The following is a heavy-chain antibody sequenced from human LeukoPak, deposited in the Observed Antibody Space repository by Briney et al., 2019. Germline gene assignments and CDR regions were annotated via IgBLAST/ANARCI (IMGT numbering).Heavy chain of an antibody. D-gene: IGHD1-26*01. CDR3: ARDGPYSGSSYYFDY. J-gene: IGHJ4*02. V-gene: IGHV1-2*02. CDR1: GYTFTGYY. CDR2: INPNSGGT. Sequence: ASVKVSCKASGYTFTGYYMHWVRQAPGQGLGWMGWINPNSGGTNYAQKFQGRVTMTRDTSISTAYMELSRLRSDDTAVYYCARDGPYSGSSYYFDYWGQGTLVTVSS.